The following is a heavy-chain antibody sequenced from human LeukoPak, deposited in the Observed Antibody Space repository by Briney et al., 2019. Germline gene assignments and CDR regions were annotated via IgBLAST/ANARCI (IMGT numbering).Heavy chain of an antibody. CDR3: ARELREGSSGWFYYYYGMDV. V-gene: IGHV1-46*01. D-gene: IGHD6-19*01. Sequence: ASVKVSCKASGGTFSSYAISWVRQAPGQGLEWMGRIIPSGGSTSYAQKFQGRVTMTRDTSTSTVYMELSSLRSEDTAVYYCARELREGSSGWFYYYYGMDVWGQGTTVTVSS. CDR1: GGTFSSYA. J-gene: IGHJ6*02. CDR2: IIPSGGST.